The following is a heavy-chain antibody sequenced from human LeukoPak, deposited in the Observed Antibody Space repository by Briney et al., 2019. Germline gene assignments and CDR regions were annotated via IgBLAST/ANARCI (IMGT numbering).Heavy chain of an antibody. CDR3: ARMLSSGWYREFDY. J-gene: IGHJ4*02. Sequence: PGGSLGLSCAASGFTFSSYWMSWVRQAPGKGLEWVANIKQDGSEKYYVDSVKGRFTISRDNAKNSLYLQMNSLRAEDTAVYYCARMLSSGWYREFDYWGQGTLVTVSS. CDR1: GFTFSSYW. D-gene: IGHD6-19*01. V-gene: IGHV3-7*01. CDR2: IKQDGSEK.